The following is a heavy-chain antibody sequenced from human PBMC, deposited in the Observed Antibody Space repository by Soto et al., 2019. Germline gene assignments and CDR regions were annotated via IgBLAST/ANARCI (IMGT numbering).Heavy chain of an antibody. D-gene: IGHD6-19*01. Sequence: QLQLQESGPGLVKPSETLSLTCTVSGGSISSSSYYWGWIRQPPGKGLEWIGSIYYSGSTYYNPSLKSRVTISVDTSKNQFSLKLSSVTAADTAVYYCARHIGLAGSPSSIDIWGQGTMVTVSS. CDR1: GGSISSSSYY. CDR3: ARHIGLAGSPSSIDI. V-gene: IGHV4-39*01. CDR2: IYYSGST. J-gene: IGHJ3*02.